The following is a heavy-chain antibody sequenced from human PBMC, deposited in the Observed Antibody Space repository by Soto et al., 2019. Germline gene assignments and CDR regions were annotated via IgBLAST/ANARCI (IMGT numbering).Heavy chain of an antibody. D-gene: IGHD3-10*01. CDR2: MYYTGVT. J-gene: IGHJ6*02. CDR1: GGSVRSGNHF. Sequence: SETLSLTCSVSGGSVRSGNHFWNWIRQPPGRGLEWLGYMYYTGVTNYNPSLKSRVSMSVDTSKNQFSLKLTSLTAADTAVYYCARGGEPLGYYGLDVWGQGTAVTVSS. CDR3: ARGGEPLGYYGLDV. V-gene: IGHV4-61*01.